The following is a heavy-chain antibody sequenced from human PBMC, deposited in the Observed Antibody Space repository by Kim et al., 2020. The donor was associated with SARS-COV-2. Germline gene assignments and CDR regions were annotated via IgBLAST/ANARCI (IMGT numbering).Heavy chain of an antibody. CDR3: ARGRNYDILTGYYKGPWFDP. J-gene: IGHJ5*02. CDR2: INHSGST. CDR1: GGSFSGYY. V-gene: IGHV4-34*01. Sequence: PSETLSLTCAVYGGSFSGYYWSWIRQPPGKGLEWIGEINHSGSTNYNPSLKSRVTISVDTSKNQFSLKLSSVTAADTAVYYCARGRNYDILTGYYKGPWFDPWGQGTLVTVSS. D-gene: IGHD3-9*01.